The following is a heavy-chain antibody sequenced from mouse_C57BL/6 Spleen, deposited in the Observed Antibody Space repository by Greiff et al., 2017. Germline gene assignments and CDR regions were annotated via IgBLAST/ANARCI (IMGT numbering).Heavy chain of an antibody. CDR3: AREAAHSVNFDY. J-gene: IGHJ2*01. CDR1: GYAFSSYW. V-gene: IGHV1-80*01. CDR2: IYPGDGDT. D-gene: IGHD6-1*01. Sequence: QVQLQQSGAELVKPGASVKISCKASGYAFSSYWMNWVKQRPGKGLEWIGQIYPGDGDTNYNGKFKGKATLTADKSSSTAYMQLSSLTSEDSAVYFCAREAAHSVNFDYWGQGTTLTVSS.